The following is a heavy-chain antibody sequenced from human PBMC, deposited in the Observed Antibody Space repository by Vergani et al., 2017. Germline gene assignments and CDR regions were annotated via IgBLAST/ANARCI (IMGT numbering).Heavy chain of an antibody. CDR2: FDPEHGEV. CDR1: GYSLTELT. J-gene: IGHJ4*02. Sequence: QVQLVQSGSEVRKPGASVKVSCQVSGYSLTELTIHWVRQAPGKGLEWMGGFDPEHGEVTFAHHIQGTVTMTEDRSTDTAYMELSSFSPEDTALYSCAIVTDYYDSSGYYLDYWGQGTLVTVSS. CDR3: AIVTDYYDSSGYYLDY. V-gene: IGHV1-24*01. D-gene: IGHD3-22*01.